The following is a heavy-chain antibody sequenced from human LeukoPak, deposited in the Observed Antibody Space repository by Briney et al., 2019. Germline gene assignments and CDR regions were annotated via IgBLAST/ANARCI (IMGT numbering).Heavy chain of an antibody. Sequence: GGSLRLSCEASAFTLSSYNMNWVRQAPGKGLEWISSISSGSTYMNYADSVKGRFTISRDNSKNTLYLQMNSLRAEDTAVYYCAREDSSGWYAYFDYWGQGTLVTVSS. CDR1: AFTLSSYN. V-gene: IGHV3-21*01. D-gene: IGHD6-19*01. J-gene: IGHJ4*02. CDR3: AREDSSGWYAYFDY. CDR2: ISSGSTYM.